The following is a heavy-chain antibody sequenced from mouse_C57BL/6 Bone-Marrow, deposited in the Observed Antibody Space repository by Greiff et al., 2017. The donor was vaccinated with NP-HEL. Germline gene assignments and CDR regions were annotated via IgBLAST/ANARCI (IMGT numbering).Heavy chain of an antibody. J-gene: IGHJ2*01. Sequence: QVQLQQPGAELVMPGASVKLSRKASGYTFTSYWMHWVKQRPGQGLEWIGEIDPSDSYTNYNQKFKGKSTLTVDKSSSTAYMQLSSLTSEDSAVYYCARVSTMVTTGDYWGQGTTLTVSS. CDR1: GYTFTSYW. CDR2: IDPSDSYT. D-gene: IGHD2-2*01. V-gene: IGHV1-69*01. CDR3: ARVSTMVTTGDY.